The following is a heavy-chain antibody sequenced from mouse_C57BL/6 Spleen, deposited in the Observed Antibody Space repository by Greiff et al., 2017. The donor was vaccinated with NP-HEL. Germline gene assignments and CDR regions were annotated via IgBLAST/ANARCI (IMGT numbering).Heavy chain of an antibody. J-gene: IGHJ2*01. CDR2: IHPNSGST. D-gene: IGHD1-1*01. CDR3: ARYGSSLGYFDY. Sequence: QVQLQQPGAELVKPGASVKLSCKASGYTFTSYWMHWVTQRPGQGLEWIGMIHPNSGSTNYNEKFKSKATLTVDKSSSTAYMQLSSLTSEDSAVYYCARYGSSLGYFDYWGQGTTLTVSS. CDR1: GYTFTSYW. V-gene: IGHV1-64*01.